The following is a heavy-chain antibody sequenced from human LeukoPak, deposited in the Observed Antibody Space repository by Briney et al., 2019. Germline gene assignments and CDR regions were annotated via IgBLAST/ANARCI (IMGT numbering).Heavy chain of an antibody. V-gene: IGHV3-48*03. J-gene: IGHJ4*02. CDR3: ARESREMATLIDY. D-gene: IGHD5-24*01. CDR1: GFTFNSYE. Sequence: PGGSLRLSCAASGFTFNSYEMNWVRQAPGKGLEWISYISSSGSTKYHADSVRGRFTISRDNAKNSLILAMNSLRAEDTAVYHCARESREMATLIDYWGQGTLVTVSS. CDR2: ISSSGSTK.